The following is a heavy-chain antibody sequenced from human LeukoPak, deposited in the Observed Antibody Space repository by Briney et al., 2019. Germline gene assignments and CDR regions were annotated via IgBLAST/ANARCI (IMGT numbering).Heavy chain of an antibody. Sequence: SETLSLTCDVYGGSFRGYYWSWIRQPPGKGLEWIGEINRSGSTNYNPSLKSRVTISVDTSKNQFSLKLSSVTAADTAVYYCARSPDYGDYFDYWGQGTLVTVSS. CDR3: ARSPDYGDYFDY. V-gene: IGHV4-34*01. CDR2: INRSGST. CDR1: GGSFRGYY. D-gene: IGHD4-17*01. J-gene: IGHJ4*02.